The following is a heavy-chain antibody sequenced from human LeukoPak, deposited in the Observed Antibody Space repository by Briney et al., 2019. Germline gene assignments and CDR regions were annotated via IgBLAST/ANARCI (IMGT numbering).Heavy chain of an antibody. J-gene: IGHJ4*02. CDR3: ARDSADSSGFDY. CDR2: IYYSGST. D-gene: IGHD6-25*01. CDR1: GGSISSHY. V-gene: IGHV4-59*11. Sequence: SETLSLTCTVSGGSISSHYWSWIRQPPGKGLEWIGYIYYSGSTNYNPSLKSRVTISVDTSKNQFSLKLSSVTAADTAVYYCARDSADSSGFDYWGQGTLVTVSS.